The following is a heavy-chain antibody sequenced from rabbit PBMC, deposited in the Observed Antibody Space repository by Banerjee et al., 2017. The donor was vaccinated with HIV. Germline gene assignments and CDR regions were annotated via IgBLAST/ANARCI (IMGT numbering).Heavy chain of an antibody. D-gene: IGHD8-1*01. Sequence: QSLEESGGGLVKPGASLTLTCTVSGFDFSSYAMSWVRQAPGKGLEWIGYIYIGNGNTYYASWAKGRFTISKTSSTTVTLQMTSLTAADTATYFCARDPYAFTSFPNLWGQGTLVTVS. CDR3: ARDPYAFTSFPNL. V-gene: IGHV1S40*01. J-gene: IGHJ4*01. CDR2: IYIGNGNT. CDR1: GFDFSSYA.